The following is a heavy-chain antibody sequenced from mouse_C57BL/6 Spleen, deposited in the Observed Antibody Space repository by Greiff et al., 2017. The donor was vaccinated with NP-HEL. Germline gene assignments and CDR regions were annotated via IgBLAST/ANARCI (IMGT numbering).Heavy chain of an antibody. CDR1: GYTFTSYW. CDR3: ARQEFITTVVARYWYFDV. Sequence: QVQLQQPGAELVKPGASVKLSCKASGYTFTSYWMHWVKQRPGQGLEWIGMIHPNSGSTNYNEKFKSKATLTVDKSSSTAYMQLSSLTSEDSAVYYCARQEFITTVVARYWYFDVWGTGTTVTVSS. J-gene: IGHJ1*03. V-gene: IGHV1-64*01. CDR2: IHPNSGST. D-gene: IGHD1-1*01.